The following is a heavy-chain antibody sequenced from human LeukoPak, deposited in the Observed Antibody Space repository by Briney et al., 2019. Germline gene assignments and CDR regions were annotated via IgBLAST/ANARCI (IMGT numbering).Heavy chain of an antibody. CDR1: GGSISSGGYY. D-gene: IGHD3-22*01. Sequence: PSQTLSLTCTVSGGSISSGGYYWSWIRQHPGKGLERIGYIYYSGSTYYNPSLKSRVTISVDTSKNQFSLKLSSVTAADTAAYYCARATYYYDSSGYYPDYWGQGTLVTVSS. J-gene: IGHJ4*02. CDR2: IYYSGST. CDR3: ARATYYYDSSGYYPDY. V-gene: IGHV4-31*03.